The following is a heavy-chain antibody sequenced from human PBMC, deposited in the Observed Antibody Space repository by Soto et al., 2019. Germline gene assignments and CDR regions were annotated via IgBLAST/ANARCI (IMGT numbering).Heavy chain of an antibody. V-gene: IGHV3-30*18. CDR2: ISYDVSNK. CDR3: ANLPNEEPIFDY. D-gene: IGHD1-1*01. CDR1: GFTFSRYV. Sequence: GGARRLSCASSGFTFSRYVRHGGHEAPGKGLEWVAVISYDVSNKYYADSVKGRFTISRDNSKNTLYLQMNSLRAEDTAVYYWANLPNEEPIFDYWGQGILVTVSS. J-gene: IGHJ4*02.